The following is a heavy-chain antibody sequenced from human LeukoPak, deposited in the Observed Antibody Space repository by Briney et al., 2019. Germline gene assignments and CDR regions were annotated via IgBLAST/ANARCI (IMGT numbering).Heavy chain of an antibody. V-gene: IGHV1-69*04. CDR1: GGTFSSYA. CDR2: IIPIFGIA. D-gene: IGHD5-12*01. CDR3: ARDLGSGYDLGFDY. J-gene: IGHJ4*02. Sequence: SVKVSCKASGGTFSSYAISWVRQAPGQGLEWMGRIIPIFGIANYAQKFQGRVTITADKSTSTAYMELSSLRSEDTAVYYYARDLGSGYDLGFDYWGQGTLVTVSS.